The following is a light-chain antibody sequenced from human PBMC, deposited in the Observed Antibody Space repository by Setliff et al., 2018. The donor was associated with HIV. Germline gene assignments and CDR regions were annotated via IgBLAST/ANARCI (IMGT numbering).Light chain of an antibody. J-gene: IGLJ1*01. Sequence: ELTQPPSVSVAPGKTARITCGGNNIGSKSVHWYQQKPGQAPVLVIYYGSDRPSGIPERFSGSNSGNTATLTSSRVEDGDEAEYFCQVWDSRSDHPYVCGTGTKVTVL. CDR1: NIGSKS. V-gene: IGLV3-21*04. CDR3: QVWDSRSDHPYV. CDR2: YGS.